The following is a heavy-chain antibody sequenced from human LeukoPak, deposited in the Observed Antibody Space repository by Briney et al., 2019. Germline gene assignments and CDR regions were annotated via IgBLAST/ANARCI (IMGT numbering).Heavy chain of an antibody. CDR1: GFTFSSYD. CDR2: IGITGDT. J-gene: IGHJ4*02. CDR3: AKDRLGYCSSTSCHGFDY. Sequence: GGSLRLSCAASGFTFSSYDIHWVRQVTGKGLEWVSAIGITGDTYYIDSVKGRFAISRENARNSLYLQMNSLRAGDTAVYYCAKDRLGYCSSTSCHGFDYWGQGTLVTVSS. V-gene: IGHV3-13*01. D-gene: IGHD2-2*01.